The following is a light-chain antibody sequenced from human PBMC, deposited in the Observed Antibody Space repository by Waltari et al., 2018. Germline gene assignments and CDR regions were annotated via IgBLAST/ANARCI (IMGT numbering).Light chain of an antibody. V-gene: IGLV1-40*01. J-gene: IGLJ2*01. CDR2: GTS. Sequence: QSVLTQPPSVSGAPGQRVSISCPGSGSTLGAGYDVHWYQQLPGKAPKLPIYGTSTRPPGVPDRFFGSQSGTSASLAITALQAEDEAEYYCQSYDTSLSVVFGGGTKLTVL. CDR3: QSYDTSLSVV. CDR1: GSTLGAGYD.